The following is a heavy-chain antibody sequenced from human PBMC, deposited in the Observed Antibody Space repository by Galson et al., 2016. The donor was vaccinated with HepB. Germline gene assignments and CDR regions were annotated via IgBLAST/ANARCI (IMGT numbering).Heavy chain of an antibody. V-gene: IGHV4-59*01. D-gene: IGHD1-26*01. CDR2: VYYSGST. CDR1: GGSISRYY. Sequence: SETLSLTCTVSGGSISRYYWSWIRQAPGKGLEWIGYVYYSGSTNYNPSLRGRVTISEDTSMNQFSLRLRSVTAADTAVYYGARGGAFTGSYPDDAFDIWGQGTRVTVSS. CDR3: ARGGAFTGSYPDDAFDI. J-gene: IGHJ3*02.